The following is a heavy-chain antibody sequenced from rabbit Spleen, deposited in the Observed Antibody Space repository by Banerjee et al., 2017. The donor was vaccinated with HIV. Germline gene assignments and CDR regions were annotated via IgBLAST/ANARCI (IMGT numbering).Heavy chain of an antibody. CDR1: GFSFSIDYF. Sequence: QSLEESGGDLVKPGASLTLTCTASGFSFSIDYFPCWVRQAPGKGLEWIACIYAGISTNIYYANWAKGRFTISKSSSTTVTLQMTSLTAADTATYFCARDTSTSFSTYGMDLWGPGTLVTVS. J-gene: IGHJ6*01. CDR2: IYAGISTNI. V-gene: IGHV1S40*01. CDR3: ARDTSTSFSTYGMDL. D-gene: IGHD1-1*01.